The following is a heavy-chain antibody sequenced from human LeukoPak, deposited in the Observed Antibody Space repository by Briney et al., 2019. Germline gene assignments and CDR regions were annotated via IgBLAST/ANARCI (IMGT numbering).Heavy chain of an antibody. D-gene: IGHD6-13*01. CDR2: IYHSGST. J-gene: IGHJ5*02. V-gene: IGHV4-4*02. Sequence: SETLSLTCAVSGGSISSSNWWSWVRQPPGKGLEWIGEIYHSGSTNYNPSLKSRVTISVDKSKNQFSLKLSSVTAADTAVYYCARVSSIAAAGRFYNWFDPGAREPWSPSPQ. CDR3: ARVSSIAAAGRFYNWFDP. CDR1: GGSISSSNW.